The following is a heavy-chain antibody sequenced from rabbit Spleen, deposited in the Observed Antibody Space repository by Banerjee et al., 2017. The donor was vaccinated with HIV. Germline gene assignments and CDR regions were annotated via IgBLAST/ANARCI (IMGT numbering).Heavy chain of an antibody. CDR2: IYTGDGDT. D-gene: IGHD1-1*01. CDR1: GFTISSSYW. J-gene: IGHJ4*01. Sequence: QEQLVESGGGLVQPEGSLTLTCKASGFTISSSYWICWVRQAPGKGLEWIGCIYTGDGDTDYASWAKGRFTISKTSSTTVTLQMTSLTAADTATYFCARQDSGGLYVGVFKLWGPGTLVTVS. CDR3: ARQDSGGLYVGVFKL. V-gene: IGHV1S45*01.